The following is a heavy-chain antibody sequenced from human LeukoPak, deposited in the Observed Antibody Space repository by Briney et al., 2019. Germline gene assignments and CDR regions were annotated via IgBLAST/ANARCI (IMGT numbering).Heavy chain of an antibody. V-gene: IGHV4-30-4*01. J-gene: IGHJ4*02. CDR2: IYYSGST. D-gene: IGHD6-19*01. CDR1: GGSISSGGYY. Sequence: PSETLSLTCAVSGGSISSGGYYWSWIRQPPGKGLEWIGYIYYSGSTYYNPSLKSRVTISVDTSKNQFSLKLSSVTAADTAVYYCAREQGTYSSGWYLDYWGQGTLVTVSS. CDR3: AREQGTYSSGWYLDY.